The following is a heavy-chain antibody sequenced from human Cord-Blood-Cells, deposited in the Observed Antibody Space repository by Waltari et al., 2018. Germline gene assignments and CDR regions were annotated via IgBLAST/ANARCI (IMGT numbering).Heavy chain of an antibody. J-gene: IGHJ5*02. CDR3: ARDSSAAAVNWFDP. V-gene: IGHV1-69*06. CDR2: IIPIFGTT. D-gene: IGHD6-13*01. Sequence: QVQLVQSGAEVKKPGSSVKVSCKASGGTFSSYATSWVRQAPGQGLEWLGGIIPIFGTTNYAQKFQGRVTITADKSTSTAYMELSSLRSEDTAVYYCARDSSAAAVNWFDPWGQGTLVTVSS. CDR1: GGTFSSYA.